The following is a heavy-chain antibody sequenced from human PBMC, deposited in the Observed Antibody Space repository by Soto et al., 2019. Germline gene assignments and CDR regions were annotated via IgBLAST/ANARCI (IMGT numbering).Heavy chain of an antibody. Sequence: EVQLLESGGGLVQPGGSLRLSCAASGFTFSSYAMSWVRQAPGKGLEWVSTISATGGSTFYGVSVKGRFTICRDNSKNTLYLEMNSLRAEDTAVYYCAKSVADYYDSSGTDDAFEIWGQGTMATVSS. J-gene: IGHJ3*02. D-gene: IGHD3-22*01. CDR2: ISATGGST. CDR1: GFTFSSYA. CDR3: AKSVADYYDSSGTDDAFEI. V-gene: IGHV3-23*01.